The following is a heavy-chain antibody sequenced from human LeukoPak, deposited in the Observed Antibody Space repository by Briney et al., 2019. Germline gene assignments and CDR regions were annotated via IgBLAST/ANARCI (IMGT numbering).Heavy chain of an antibody. CDR2: ISSSSSYI. CDR3: AREVREWEGYYYGMDV. V-gene: IGHV3-21*01. Sequence: PGGSLRLSCAASGFTFSSYSMNWVRQAPGKGLEWVSSISSSSSYIYYADSVKGRFTISRDNAKNSLYLQMNSLRAEDTAVYYCAREVREWEGYYYGMDVWGQGTTVTVSS. J-gene: IGHJ6*02. D-gene: IGHD1-26*01. CDR1: GFTFSSYS.